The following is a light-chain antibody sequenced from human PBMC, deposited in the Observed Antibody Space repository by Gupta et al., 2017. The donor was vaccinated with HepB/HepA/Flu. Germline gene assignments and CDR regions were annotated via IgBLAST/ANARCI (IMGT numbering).Light chain of an antibody. CDR3: QSDDSSLNDVV. J-gene: IGLJ2*01. Sequence: GQRVTISCTGSSSNIGAGYDVHWYQQVPGTAPTVLIYDNSNRPSGVPDRFSGSKSGTSASLAISGLQAEDEADYYCQSDDSSLNDVVFGGGTKLTVL. V-gene: IGLV1-40*01. CDR2: DNS. CDR1: SSNIGAGYD.